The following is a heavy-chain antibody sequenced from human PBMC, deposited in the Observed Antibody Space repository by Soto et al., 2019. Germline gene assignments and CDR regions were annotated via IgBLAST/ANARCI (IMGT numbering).Heavy chain of an antibody. J-gene: IGHJ5*02. CDR2: INPNSGGT. CDR3: ARAHSSWYEAQNWFDP. D-gene: IGHD6-13*01. V-gene: IGHV1-2*04. CDR1: GYTFTGYY. Sequence: ASVKVSCKASGYTFTGYYMHWLRQAPGQGLEWMGWINPNSGGTNYARKFQGWVTMTRDTSISTAYMELSRLRSDDTAVYYCARAHSSWYEAQNWFDPWGQGTLVTVSS.